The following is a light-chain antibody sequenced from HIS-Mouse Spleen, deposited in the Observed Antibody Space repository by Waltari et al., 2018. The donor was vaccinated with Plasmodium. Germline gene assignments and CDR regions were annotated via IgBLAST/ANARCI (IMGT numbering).Light chain of an antibody. CDR3: QQYNNWSFT. CDR2: GAY. CDR1: QSVSSN. V-gene: IGKV3-15*01. J-gene: IGKJ3*01. Sequence: IVMTQSPATLSVSPGDRATLSCRASQSVSSNLAWYQQKPGQAPRLLIYGAYTRATGIPARFSGSGSGTEFTLTISSLQSEDFAVYYCQQYNNWSFTFGPGTKVDIK.